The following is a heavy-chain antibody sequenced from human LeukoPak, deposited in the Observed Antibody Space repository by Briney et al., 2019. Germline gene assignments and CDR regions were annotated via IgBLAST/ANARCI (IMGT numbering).Heavy chain of an antibody. CDR1: GSTFSSYW. Sequence: PGGSLRLSCAASGSTFSSYWMYWVRQAPGKGPVWVARINTDGGSLNYADSVKGRFTISRDNAKNTLYLQMSNLRAEDTAVYFCARGGGLDVWGQGATVTVSS. D-gene: IGHD3-16*01. CDR2: INTDGGSL. J-gene: IGHJ6*02. V-gene: IGHV3-74*01. CDR3: ARGGGLDV.